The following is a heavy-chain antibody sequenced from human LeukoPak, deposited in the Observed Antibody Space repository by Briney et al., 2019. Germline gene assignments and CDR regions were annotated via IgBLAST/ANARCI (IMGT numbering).Heavy chain of an antibody. CDR3: AKTLGWIGESPFDY. Sequence: QSGGSLRLSCAASGFTFSNYAMSWVRQAPGKGLEWVSVMSSGGYSEYYSDSVRGRFTISRDNSKNTLYLQMNSLRAEDTAVYYCAKTLGWIGESPFDYWGQGTLVTVSS. CDR2: MSSGGYSE. V-gene: IGHV3-23*01. D-gene: IGHD3-10*01. CDR1: GFTFSNYA. J-gene: IGHJ4*02.